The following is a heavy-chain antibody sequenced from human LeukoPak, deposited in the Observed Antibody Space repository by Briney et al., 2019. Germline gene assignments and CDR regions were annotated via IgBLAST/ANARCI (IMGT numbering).Heavy chain of an antibody. J-gene: IGHJ3*02. D-gene: IGHD3-3*01. Sequence: SETLSLTCTVSGGSISSYYWSWIRQPPGKGLEWIGYIYYSGSTNYNPSLKSRVTISVDTSKNQFSLKLSSVTAADTAVYYCARDSNFWSGYSGHAFDIWGQGTMVTVSS. CDR1: GGSISSYY. CDR3: ARDSNFWSGYSGHAFDI. CDR2: IYYSGST. V-gene: IGHV4-59*01.